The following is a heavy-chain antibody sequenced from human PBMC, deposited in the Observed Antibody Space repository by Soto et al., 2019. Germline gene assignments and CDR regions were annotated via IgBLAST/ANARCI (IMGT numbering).Heavy chain of an antibody. CDR2: ISYDGSNK. CDR1: GFTFSSYG. V-gene: IGHV3-30*18. J-gene: IGHJ5*02. Sequence: GGSLRLSCAASGFTFSSYGMHWVRQAPGKGLEWVAVISYDGSNKYYADSVKGRFTISRDNSKNTLYLQMNSLRAEDTAVYYCAKDRSYLDWFRWFDPWGQGTLVTVSS. D-gene: IGHD3-9*01. CDR3: AKDRSYLDWFRWFDP.